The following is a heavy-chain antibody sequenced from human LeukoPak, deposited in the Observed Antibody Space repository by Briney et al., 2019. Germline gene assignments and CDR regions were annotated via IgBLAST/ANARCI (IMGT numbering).Heavy chain of an antibody. J-gene: IGHJ4*02. CDR2: IYTSGST. Sequence: SETLSLTCTVSGGSISSSSYYWGWIRQPPGKGLEWIGRIYTSGSTNYNPSLKSRVTISVDTSKNQFSLKLSSVTAADTAVYYCARADRVDTAMADFDYWGQGTLVTVSS. CDR1: GGSISSSSYY. CDR3: ARADRVDTAMADFDY. V-gene: IGHV4-39*07. D-gene: IGHD5-18*01.